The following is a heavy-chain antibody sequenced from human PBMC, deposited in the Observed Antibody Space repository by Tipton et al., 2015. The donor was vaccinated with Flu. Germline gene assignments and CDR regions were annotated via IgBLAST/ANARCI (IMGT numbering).Heavy chain of an antibody. D-gene: IGHD6-19*01. CDR2: MNPERGNT. CDR1: GYTFTDYF. J-gene: IGHJ4*02. Sequence: QLVQSGAEVKKPGASVKVSCKASGYTFTDYFMHWVRQAPGQGPEWLGWMNPERGNTGYAQRFQGRVTVTSDTSIGTVYMELGRLTSDDTAVYYCAREVYSSGWLKSLDLWGQGTQVTVSS. V-gene: IGHV1-2*02. CDR3: AREVYSSGWLKSLDL.